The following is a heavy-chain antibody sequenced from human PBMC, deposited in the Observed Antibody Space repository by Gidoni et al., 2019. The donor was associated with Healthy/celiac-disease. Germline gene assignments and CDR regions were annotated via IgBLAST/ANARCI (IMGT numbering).Heavy chain of an antibody. CDR1: GFTVSSNY. J-gene: IGHJ4*02. CDR2: IYSGGST. Sequence: EVQLVESGGGLVQPGGSLRLSCAASGFTVSSNYMSWVRQAPGKGLEWVSVIYSGGSTYYAESVKGRFTIARDNSKKTLYLQMNSLRAEDTAVYYCARALGYSSGWYADWGQGTLVTVSS. D-gene: IGHD6-19*01. CDR3: ARALGYSSGWYAD. V-gene: IGHV3-66*01.